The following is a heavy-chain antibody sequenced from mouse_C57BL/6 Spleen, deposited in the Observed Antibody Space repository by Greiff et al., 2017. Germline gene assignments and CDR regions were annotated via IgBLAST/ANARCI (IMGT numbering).Heavy chain of an antibody. J-gene: IGHJ3*01. CDR2: ISSGGDYI. CDR3: TMTAQATFFAY. CDR1: GFTFSSYA. V-gene: IGHV5-9-1*02. Sequence: EVKLMESGEGLVKPGGSLKLSCAASGFTFSSYAMSWVRQTPEKRLEWVAYISSGGDYIYYADTVKGRFTISRDNARNTLYLQMSSLKSEDTAMYYCTMTAQATFFAYWGQGTLVTVSA. D-gene: IGHD3-2*02.